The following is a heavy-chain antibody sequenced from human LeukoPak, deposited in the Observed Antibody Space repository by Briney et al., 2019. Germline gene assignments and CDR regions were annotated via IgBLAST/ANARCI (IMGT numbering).Heavy chain of an antibody. CDR2: IKQDGSEK. CDR1: GFNFSSYW. V-gene: IGHV3-7*01. Sequence: PGGSLRLSCAASGFNFSSYWMSWVRQAPGKGLEWVANIKQDGSEKYYVDSVKGRFTISRDNAKNSLYLQMNSLRAEDTAVYYCARVNYSNYFRVFDYWGQGTLVTVSS. CDR3: ARVNYSNYFRVFDY. J-gene: IGHJ4*02. D-gene: IGHD4-11*01.